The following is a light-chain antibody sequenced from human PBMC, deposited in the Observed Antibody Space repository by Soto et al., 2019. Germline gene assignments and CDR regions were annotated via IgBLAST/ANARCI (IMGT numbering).Light chain of an antibody. Sequence: QSALTQPASVSGSPGQSITISCTGTSSDVGSYNFVSWYQRHPDKAPKLLIYEVSQRPSGVSNRFSGSKSGNTASLTISGLQAEDEADYYCCSYAGSYSWVFGGGTKLTVL. CDR2: EVS. V-gene: IGLV2-23*02. CDR1: SSDVGSYNF. CDR3: CSYAGSYSWV. J-gene: IGLJ3*02.